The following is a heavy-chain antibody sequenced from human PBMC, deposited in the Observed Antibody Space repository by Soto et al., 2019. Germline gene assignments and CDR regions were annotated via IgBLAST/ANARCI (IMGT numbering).Heavy chain of an antibody. CDR2: ISSSSSYI. CDR3: ARDPPLAWWPDAFDI. D-gene: IGHD2-8*02. Sequence: SGGSLRLSCAASGFTFSSYSMNWVRQAPGKGLEWVSSISSSSSYIYYADSVKGRFTISRDNAKNSLYLQMNSLRAEDTAVYYCARDPPLAWWPDAFDIWGQGTMVTVSS. J-gene: IGHJ3*02. CDR1: GFTFSSYS. V-gene: IGHV3-21*01.